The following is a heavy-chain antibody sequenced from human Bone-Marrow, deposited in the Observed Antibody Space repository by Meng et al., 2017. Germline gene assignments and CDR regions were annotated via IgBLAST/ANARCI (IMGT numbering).Heavy chain of an antibody. J-gene: IGHJ5*02. CDR1: GGAISSGGYY. Sequence: QGQLQESGLGLVKPSQTLSLTCTVSGGAISSGGYYWNWIRQHPGKGLEWIGYIYYSGSTYYNPSLKSRITISVDTSKNHFSLKLSSVTAADTAVYYCASLYGVVGASWFDPWGQGTLVTVSS. V-gene: IGHV4-31*03. CDR2: IYYSGST. D-gene: IGHD1-26*01. CDR3: ASLYGVVGASWFDP.